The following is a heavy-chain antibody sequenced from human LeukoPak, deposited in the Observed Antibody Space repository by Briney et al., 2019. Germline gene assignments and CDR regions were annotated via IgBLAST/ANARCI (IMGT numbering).Heavy chain of an antibody. CDR3: ARGGASSSWFIDY. D-gene: IGHD6-13*01. CDR2: IYSGGST. V-gene: IGHV3-66*01. Sequence: GGSLRLSCAASGFTFTTYGMNWVRQAPGKGLEWVSVIYSGGSTYYADSVKGRFTISRDNSKNTLYLQMNSLRAEDTAVYYCARGGASSSWFIDYWGQGTLVTVSS. CDR1: GFTFTTYG. J-gene: IGHJ4*02.